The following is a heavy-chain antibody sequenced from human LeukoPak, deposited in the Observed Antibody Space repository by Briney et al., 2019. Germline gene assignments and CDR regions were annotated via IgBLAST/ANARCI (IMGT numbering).Heavy chain of an antibody. CDR1: GFTFSDAW. D-gene: IGHD3-22*01. CDR3: ARDSSGYQ. Sequence: SGGSLRLSCAVSGFTFSDAWMSWVRQAPGKGLEWVANIKEDGSEKYYGDSVKGRFTISRDNAKNSLYLEMNSLRVEDTAMYYCARDSSGYQWGQGTLVTVSS. V-gene: IGHV3-7*01. J-gene: IGHJ4*02. CDR2: IKEDGSEK.